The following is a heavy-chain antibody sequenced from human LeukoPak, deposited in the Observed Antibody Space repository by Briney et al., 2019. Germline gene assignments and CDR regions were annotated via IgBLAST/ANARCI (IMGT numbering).Heavy chain of an antibody. J-gene: IGHJ4*02. V-gene: IGHV3-33*06. D-gene: IGHD3-10*01. CDR3: AKDMEPLAPYGDY. CDR2: IWYDGSNK. Sequence: VIWYDGSNKYYADSVKGRFTISRDNSKNTLYLQVDSLRAEDTAVYYCAKDMEPLAPYGDYWGQGTLVTVSS.